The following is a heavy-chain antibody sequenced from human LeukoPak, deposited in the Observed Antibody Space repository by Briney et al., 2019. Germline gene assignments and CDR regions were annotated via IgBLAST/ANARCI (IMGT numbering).Heavy chain of an antibody. Sequence: SETLSLTCAVYGGSFSGYYWSSIRQPPGKGLQWIGEIHHSGSTNYNPSLKSRVTISVDTSKNQFSLKLSSVTAADTAVYYCAREDGEGASLTGWGQGTLVTVSS. CDR1: GGSFSGYY. J-gene: IGHJ1*01. D-gene: IGHD3-9*01. CDR2: IHHSGST. V-gene: IGHV4-34*01. CDR3: AREDGEGASLTG.